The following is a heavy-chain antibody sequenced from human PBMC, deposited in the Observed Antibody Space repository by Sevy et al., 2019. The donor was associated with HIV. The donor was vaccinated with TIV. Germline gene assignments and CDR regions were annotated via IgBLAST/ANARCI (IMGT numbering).Heavy chain of an antibody. CDR2: INPNSGAT. J-gene: IGHJ4*02. CDR1: GYTFTNYY. Sequence: ASVKVSCKASGYTFTNYYIHWVRQAPGQGLEWMGWINPNSGATNYAQKFQGRVTMTRDTSISKAYMELGRLRSDDTALFYCARDLIEYQMLTFDYWGQGTLVTVSS. V-gene: IGHV1-2*02. D-gene: IGHD3-16*01. CDR3: ARDLIEYQMLTFDY.